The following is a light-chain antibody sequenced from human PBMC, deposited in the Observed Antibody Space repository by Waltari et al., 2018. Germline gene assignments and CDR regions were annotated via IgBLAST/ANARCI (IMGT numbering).Light chain of an antibody. Sequence: EIVLTQSPGTLSLSPGDRATLPCRASQSVSSSYLAWYQQKPGQAPRLLIYGASSRASGIPDRFSGSGSGTDFTLTISRLEPEDVAVYYCQQYGSSSGTFGQGTKVEIK. CDR1: QSVSSSY. CDR2: GAS. CDR3: QQYGSSSGT. V-gene: IGKV3-20*01. J-gene: IGKJ1*01.